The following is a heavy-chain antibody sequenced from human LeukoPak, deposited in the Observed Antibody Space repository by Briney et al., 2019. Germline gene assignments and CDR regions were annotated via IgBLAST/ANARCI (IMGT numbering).Heavy chain of an antibody. CDR3: ARVTGYTIEDYFDY. J-gene: IGHJ4*02. V-gene: IGHV4-59*01. D-gene: IGHD3-9*01. CDR1: CGSISSYY. CDR2: IYYSGST. Sequence: SSETLSLTCTVSCGSISSYYWSWIRQAPGKGLEWIGYIYYSGSTNYNPSLKSRVTISVKTSKNQFSLKLRSVTAADTAVYYCARVTGYTIEDYFDYWGQGTMVTVSS.